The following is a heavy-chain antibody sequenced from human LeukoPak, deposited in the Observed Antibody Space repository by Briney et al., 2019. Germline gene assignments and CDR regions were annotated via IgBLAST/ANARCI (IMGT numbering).Heavy chain of an antibody. CDR3: ARDRGVSLFDY. J-gene: IGHJ4*02. D-gene: IGHD3-3*01. CDR1: GYTFTNYG. CDR2: ISARNGDT. V-gene: IGHV1-18*01. Sequence: ASVRVSCKASGYTFTNYGFSWVRQAPGQGLEWMGWISARNGDTDYAQNLQGRATLTTDTSTNTAYMELRSLRSDDTAVYYCARDRGVSLFDYWGQGTLVTVSS.